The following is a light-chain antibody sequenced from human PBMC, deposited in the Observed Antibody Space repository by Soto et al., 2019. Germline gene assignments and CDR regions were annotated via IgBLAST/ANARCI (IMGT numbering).Light chain of an antibody. CDR3: MQALQTPPWT. J-gene: IGKJ1*01. CDR2: LGS. CDR1: QRLLHTNGLNY. V-gene: IGKV2-28*01. Sequence: DIVMTQSPLSLPVTPGEPASISCRSSQRLLHTNGLNYLEWYLQKPGQSPQRLSYLGSTRASGVPDRFRGSGSGRNFTLKISRVETEDVGVYYCMQALQTPPWTFGQGTKVEIK.